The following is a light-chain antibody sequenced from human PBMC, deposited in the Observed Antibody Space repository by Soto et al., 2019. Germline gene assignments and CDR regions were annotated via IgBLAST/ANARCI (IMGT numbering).Light chain of an antibody. J-gene: IGLJ2*01. V-gene: IGLV1-44*01. CDR2: RNS. CDR1: SSNIGTNS. CDR3: AAWDDSLNGPV. Sequence: QLVLTQAPSASGTPGQRVTISCSGSSSNIGTNSVNWYQQFPGTAPKLLMYRNSQRPSGVPDRFSGSKSGTSASLAISGLQSEDEAHYYCAAWDDSLNGPVFGGGTKLTVL.